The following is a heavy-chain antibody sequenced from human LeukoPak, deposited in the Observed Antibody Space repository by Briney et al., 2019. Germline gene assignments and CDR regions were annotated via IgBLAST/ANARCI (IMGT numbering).Heavy chain of an antibody. CDR2: IKQDGSEK. Sequence: PGGSLRLSCAASGFTFSSYWMSWVRQAPGKGLEWVANIKQDGSEKYYVDTVKGRFTISRDNAKNSLYLQMNRLRAEDTAVYYCASSVAGTRYYFDYWGQGTLVTVSS. D-gene: IGHD6-19*01. V-gene: IGHV3-7*01. CDR3: ASSVAGTRYYFDY. CDR1: GFTFSSYW. J-gene: IGHJ4*02.